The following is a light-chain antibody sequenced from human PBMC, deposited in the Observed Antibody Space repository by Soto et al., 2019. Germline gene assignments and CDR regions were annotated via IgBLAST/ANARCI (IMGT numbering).Light chain of an antibody. CDR1: QSVSSN. J-gene: IGKJ5*01. Sequence: EIVMTQSPATLSVSPGERATLSCRASQSVSSNLAWYQQKPGQAPRLLIYGASTRATSIPARFSGSESGTKFTLTISSLQSEDFAVYYCQQYNNWPITFGQGKRLEIK. CDR3: QQYNNWPIT. V-gene: IGKV3-15*01. CDR2: GAS.